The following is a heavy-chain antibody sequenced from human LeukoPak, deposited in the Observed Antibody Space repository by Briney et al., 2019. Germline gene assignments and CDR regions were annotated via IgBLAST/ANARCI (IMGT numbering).Heavy chain of an antibody. J-gene: IGHJ6*02. V-gene: IGHV1-58*01. Sequence: GTSVKVSCKASGFTFTSSAVQWVRQARGQRLEWIGWIVVGSGNTNYAQKFQERVTITRDMSTSTAYMELSSLRSEDTAVYYCAADRGNSYYYYGMDVWGQGTTVTVSS. D-gene: IGHD4-23*01. CDR2: IVVGSGNT. CDR3: AADRGNSYYYYGMDV. CDR1: GFTFTSSA.